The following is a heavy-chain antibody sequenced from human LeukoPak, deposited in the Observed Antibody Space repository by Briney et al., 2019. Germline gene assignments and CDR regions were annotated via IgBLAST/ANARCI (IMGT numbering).Heavy chain of an antibody. CDR2: IIPIFGTA. CDR3: ARASTYYDFWSGYYFFDY. CDR1: GGTFSSYA. J-gene: IGHJ4*02. D-gene: IGHD3-3*01. Sequence: SVKVSCKASGGTFSSYAISWVRQAPGQGLEWMGGIIPIFGTANYAQKLQGRVTITADESTSTAYMELSSLRSEDTAVYYCARASTYYDFWSGYYFFDYWGQGTLVTVSS. V-gene: IGHV1-69*13.